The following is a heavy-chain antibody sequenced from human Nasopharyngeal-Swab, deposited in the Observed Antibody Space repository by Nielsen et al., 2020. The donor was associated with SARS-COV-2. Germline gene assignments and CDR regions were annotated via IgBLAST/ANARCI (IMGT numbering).Heavy chain of an antibody. Sequence: SETLSLTCTVSGGSISSYYWSWIRQPPGKGLEWIGYIYYSGSTNYNPSLKSRVTISVDTSKNQFSLKLSSVTAADTAVYYYARGPDAAGTYYYYYYYMDVWGKGTTVTVSS. CDR1: GGSISSYY. CDR2: IYYSGST. CDR3: ARGPDAAGTYYYYYYYMDV. J-gene: IGHJ6*03. V-gene: IGHV4-59*01. D-gene: IGHD6-13*01.